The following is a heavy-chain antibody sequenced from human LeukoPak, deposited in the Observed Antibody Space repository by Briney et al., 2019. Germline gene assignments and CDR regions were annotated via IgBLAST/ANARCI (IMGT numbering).Heavy chain of an antibody. CDR2: ISSSSSYI. CDR3: ARGESGYYYNGY. J-gene: IGHJ4*02. CDR1: GFTFSSYS. V-gene: IGHV3-21*01. Sequence: GGSLRLSCAASGFTFSSYSMNWVRQAPGKGLEWVSSISSSSSYIYYADSVKGRFTISRDNAKNTLYLQMNSLRAEDTAVYYCARGESGYYYNGYWGQGTLLTVSS. D-gene: IGHD1-26*01.